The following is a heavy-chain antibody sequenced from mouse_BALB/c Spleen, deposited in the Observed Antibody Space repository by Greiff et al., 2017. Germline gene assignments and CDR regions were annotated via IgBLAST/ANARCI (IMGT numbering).Heavy chain of an antibody. J-gene: IGHJ2*01. CDR3: ARHGEERYFDY. CDR2: ISSGGSYT. V-gene: IGHV5-6*01. CDR1: GFTFSSYG. Sequence: EVKLMESGGDLVKPGGSLKLSCAASGFTFSSYGMSWVRQTPDKRLEWVATISSGGSYTYYPDSVKGRFTISRDNAKNTLYLQMSSLKSEDTAMYYCARHGEERYFDYWGQGTTLTVSS.